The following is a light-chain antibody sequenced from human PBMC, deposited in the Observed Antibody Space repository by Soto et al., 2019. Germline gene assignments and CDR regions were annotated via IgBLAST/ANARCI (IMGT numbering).Light chain of an antibody. CDR2: AAS. V-gene: IGKV1-39*01. J-gene: IGKJ5*01. CDR3: QQSYITPPIT. CDR1: QSVSRY. Sequence: DVPMTQSPSSLSELVGDRVTITCRASQSVSRYLNWYQHKPGKAPKLLINAASNLRSGVPSRFSGSGSGTDFTLTIDGLQPEDFAVYYCQQSYITPPITFGQGTRLEVK.